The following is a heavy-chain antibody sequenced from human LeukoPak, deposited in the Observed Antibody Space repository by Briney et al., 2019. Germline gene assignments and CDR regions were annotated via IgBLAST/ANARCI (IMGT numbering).Heavy chain of an antibody. CDR3: ARDYYDSSASATFDH. CDR2: ISSEKSYI. V-gene: IGHV3-21*01. Sequence: GGSLRLSCEASGFTFSDYTMNWVRQAPGKGLEWVSSISSEKSYIKYADSVKGRFSISRDNTNHSLFLEMRSLRVDDTAVYFCARDYYDSSASATFDHWGQGKLVTVSS. CDR1: GFTFSDYT. J-gene: IGHJ4*02. D-gene: IGHD3-22*01.